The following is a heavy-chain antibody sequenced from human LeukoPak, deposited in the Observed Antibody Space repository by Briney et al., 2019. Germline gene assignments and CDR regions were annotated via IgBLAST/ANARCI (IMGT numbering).Heavy chain of an antibody. CDR3: AKARSLSVVYANI. Sequence: GRSLRLSCVASGFTFNSFAMHWVRQAPGKGLEWVAVISYDGSKRYYADSGKGRFTISRDNSKNTLYLQMNSLRAEDTAVYYCAKARSLSVVYANIWGQGTMVTVSS. D-gene: IGHD2-8*02. CDR2: ISYDGSKR. CDR1: GFTFNSFA. V-gene: IGHV3-30-3*01. J-gene: IGHJ3*02.